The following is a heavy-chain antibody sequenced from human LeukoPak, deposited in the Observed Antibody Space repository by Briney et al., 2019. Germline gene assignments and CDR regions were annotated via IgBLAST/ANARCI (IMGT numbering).Heavy chain of an antibody. V-gene: IGHV1-8*03. J-gene: IGHJ3*02. CDR3: ARGRLWDIVVVPAAQDAFDI. CDR2: MNPNSGNT. D-gene: IGHD2-2*01. CDR1: GYTFTSYD. Sequence: ASVKVSCKASGYTFTSYDINWVRQATGQGLEWMGWMNPNSGNTGYAQKFQGRVTITRNTSISTAYMELSSLRSEDTAVYYCARGRLWDIVVVPAAQDAFDIWGQGTMVTVSS.